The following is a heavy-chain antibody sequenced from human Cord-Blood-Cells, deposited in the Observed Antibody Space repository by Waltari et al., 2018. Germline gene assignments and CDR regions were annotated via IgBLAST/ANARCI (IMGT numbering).Heavy chain of an antibody. J-gene: IGHJ4*02. D-gene: IGHD6-13*01. CDR2: IYYSGST. CDR1: GGSISSSSYY. Sequence: QLQLQESGPGLVKPSETLSLTCTVSGGSISSSSYYWGWIRQPPGKGLEWIGSIYYSGSTYNNPSLRSRVTISVDTSKNQFSLKRSSVTAADTAVYYCARRGVAAALDYWGQGTLVTVSS. V-gene: IGHV4-39*01. CDR3: ARRGVAAALDY.